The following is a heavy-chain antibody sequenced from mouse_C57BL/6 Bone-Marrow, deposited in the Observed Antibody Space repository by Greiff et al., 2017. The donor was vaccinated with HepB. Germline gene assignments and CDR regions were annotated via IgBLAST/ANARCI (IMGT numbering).Heavy chain of an antibody. J-gene: IGHJ2*01. CDR3: ARVGLTGTSYFGY. D-gene: IGHD4-1*01. V-gene: IGHV5-16*01. CDR2: INYDGSST. CDR1: GFTFSDYY. Sequence: EVKLMESEGGLVQPGSSMKLSCTASGFTFSDYYMAWVRQVPEKGLEWVANINYDGSSTYYLDSLKSRFIISRDNAKNILYLQMSSLKSEDTATYYCARVGLTGTSYFGYWGQGTTLTVSS.